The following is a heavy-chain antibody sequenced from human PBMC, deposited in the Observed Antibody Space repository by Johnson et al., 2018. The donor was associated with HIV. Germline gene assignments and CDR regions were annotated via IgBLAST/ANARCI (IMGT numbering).Heavy chain of an antibody. D-gene: IGHD3-16*01. CDR1: GFSFSISW. J-gene: IGHJ3*02. CDR3: ARGRGALDI. V-gene: IGHV3-7*04. Sequence: EVQLVESGGGVVKPGGSLRLSCGGSGFSFSISWLTWVRQAPGKGLEWVANINQAGSEMYYVDSVKGRCTISRDNANNSLYVQMNSLRAEDTAVYYCARGRGALDIWGQGTMVTVSS. CDR2: INQAGSEM.